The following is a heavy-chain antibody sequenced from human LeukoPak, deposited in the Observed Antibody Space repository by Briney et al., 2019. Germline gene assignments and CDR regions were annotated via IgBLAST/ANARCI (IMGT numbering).Heavy chain of an antibody. D-gene: IGHD5-24*01. Sequence: GGSLRLSCAASGFTFSSNYMSWVRQAPGKGLAWVSSIYSGGSTYYTDSVKGRFTISRDNSKNTLYFQMNSLRADDTAVYYCARDLAGYNSFDYWGQGTLIIVSS. CDR1: GFTFSSNY. CDR2: IYSGGST. V-gene: IGHV3-66*01. CDR3: ARDLAGYNSFDY. J-gene: IGHJ4*02.